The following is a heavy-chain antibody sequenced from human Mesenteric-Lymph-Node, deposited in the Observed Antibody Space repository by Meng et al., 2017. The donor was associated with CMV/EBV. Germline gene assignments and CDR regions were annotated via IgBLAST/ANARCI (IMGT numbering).Heavy chain of an antibody. CDR1: GFTFSDYF. Sequence: GESLKISCAAAGFTFSDYFMSWIRQAPGKGPEWISYISTSGATVQYADSVRGRFTISRDNSQNSLFLHMSSLRAEDTAIYYCAIYVQTGSDSDYWSQGTLVTVSS. V-gene: IGHV3-11*01. J-gene: IGHJ4*02. D-gene: IGHD3-16*01. CDR2: ISTSGATV. CDR3: AIYVQTGSDSDY.